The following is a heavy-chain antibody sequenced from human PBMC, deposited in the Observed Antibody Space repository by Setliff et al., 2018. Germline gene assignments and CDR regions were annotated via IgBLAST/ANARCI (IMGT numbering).Heavy chain of an antibody. CDR1: GYRFTTYW. CDR2: VFSGDSYT. J-gene: IGHJ3*02. D-gene: IGHD6-25*01. Sequence: GESLKISCKGSGYRFTTYWIGWVRQMPGKGLEWMGIVFSGDSYTRNSPSFQGQVTMSADRAINTAYLQWGSLKASDTAMYYCARLGAPASHDAFDIWGQGTMVAVSS. V-gene: IGHV5-51*01. CDR3: ARLGAPASHDAFDI.